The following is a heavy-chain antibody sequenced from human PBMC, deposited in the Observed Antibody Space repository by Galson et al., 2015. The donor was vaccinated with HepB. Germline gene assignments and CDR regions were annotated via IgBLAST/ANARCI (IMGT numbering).Heavy chain of an antibody. CDR3: AKIITFMTDYYDSSGYYSH. V-gene: IGHV3-9*01. D-gene: IGHD3-22*01. CDR1: GFIFDHYA. CDR2: ISWNSGSI. Sequence: SLRLSCAASGFIFDHYAIHWARQGPGKGLEWVSGISWNSGSIGYADSVKGRFTISRDNAKNSLYLQMNSLGAEDTALYFCAKIITFMTDYYDSSGYYSHWGQGTLVTVSS. J-gene: IGHJ4*02.